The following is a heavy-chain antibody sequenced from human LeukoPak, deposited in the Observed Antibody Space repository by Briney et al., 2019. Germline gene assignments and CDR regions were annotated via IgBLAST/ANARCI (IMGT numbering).Heavy chain of an antibody. CDR2: SSAYNGNT. CDR3: ARDTDTGNYYGSGSYYSPPGY. J-gene: IGHJ4*02. CDR1: GYSFTGYY. D-gene: IGHD3-10*01. Sequence: ASVKFSCKASGYSFTGYYIHWVRQAPGQGLEWMGWSSAYNGNTNYAQKFHGRVTMTTDTFTSIASMELRSPRSDDTAMYHCARDTDTGNYYGSGSYYSPPGYWGQGTLVTVSS. V-gene: IGHV1-18*04.